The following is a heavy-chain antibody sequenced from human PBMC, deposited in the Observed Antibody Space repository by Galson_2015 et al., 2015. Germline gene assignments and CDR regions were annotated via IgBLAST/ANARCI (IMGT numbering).Heavy chain of an antibody. D-gene: IGHD3/OR15-3a*01. CDR2: TYYRSKWYN. CDR3: ARFWGLGDNWFDP. CDR1: GDSVSSNSAA. V-gene: IGHV6-1*01. J-gene: IGHJ5*02. Sequence: CAISGDSVSSNSAAWNWIRQSPSRGLEWLGRTYYRSKWYNDYAVSVKSRITINPDTSKNQFSLKLSSVTAADTAVYYCARFWGLGDNWFDPWGQGTLVTVSS.